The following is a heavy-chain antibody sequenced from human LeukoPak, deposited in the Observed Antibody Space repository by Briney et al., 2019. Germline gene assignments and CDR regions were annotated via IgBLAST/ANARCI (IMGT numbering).Heavy chain of an antibody. Sequence: GGSLRLSCAASGFTFSSYEVNWVRQAPGKGLEWVSYISSSGSTIYYADSVKGRFTISRDNAKNSLYLQMNSLRAEDTAVYYCAREDYGDYGAEGMDVWGQGTTVTVSS. CDR2: ISSSGSTI. CDR1: GFTFSSYE. J-gene: IGHJ6*02. CDR3: AREDYGDYGAEGMDV. V-gene: IGHV3-48*03. D-gene: IGHD4-17*01.